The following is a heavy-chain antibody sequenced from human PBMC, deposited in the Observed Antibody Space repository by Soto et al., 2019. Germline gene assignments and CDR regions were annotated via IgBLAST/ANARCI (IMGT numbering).Heavy chain of an antibody. CDR3: ARDHQYYYDSSGPLPGPY. Sequence: VGSLRLSCAASGFTFSSYGMHWVRQAPGKGLEWVAVIWYDGSNKYYADSVKGRFTISRDNSKNTLYLQMNSLRAEDTAVYYCARDHQYYYDSSGPLPGPYWGQGTLVTVSS. CDR2: IWYDGSNK. V-gene: IGHV3-33*01. D-gene: IGHD3-22*01. J-gene: IGHJ4*02. CDR1: GFTFSSYG.